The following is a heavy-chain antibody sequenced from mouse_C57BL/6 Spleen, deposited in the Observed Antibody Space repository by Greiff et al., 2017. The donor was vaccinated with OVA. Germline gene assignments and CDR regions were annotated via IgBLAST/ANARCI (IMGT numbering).Heavy chain of an antibody. V-gene: IGHV1-82*01. CDR1: GYAFSSSW. Sequence: QVQLQQSGPELVKPGASVKISCKASGYAFSSSWMNWVKQRPGKGLEWIGRIYPGDGDTNYNGNFKGKATLTADKSSSTAYMQLSSLTSEDSAVYFCARTGGNYEFAYWGQGTLVTVSA. D-gene: IGHD2-1*01. CDR3: ARTGGNYEFAY. CDR2: IYPGDGDT. J-gene: IGHJ3*01.